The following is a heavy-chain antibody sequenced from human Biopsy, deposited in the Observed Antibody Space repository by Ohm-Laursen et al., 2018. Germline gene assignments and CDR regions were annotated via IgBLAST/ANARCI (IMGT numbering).Heavy chain of an antibody. Sequence: GTLPLTCTASGDSISSYYWSWIRQPPGKGLQWIGYVYYTGSTDYNPSLQSRVTISVDTSKNHFSLRLRSVTPADTAIYYCARDRGYYSDRTVPGYFDLWGRGTLVTVSS. D-gene: IGHD3-22*01. CDR1: GDSISSYY. J-gene: IGHJ2*01. V-gene: IGHV4-59*01. CDR3: ARDRGYYSDRTVPGYFDL. CDR2: VYYTGST.